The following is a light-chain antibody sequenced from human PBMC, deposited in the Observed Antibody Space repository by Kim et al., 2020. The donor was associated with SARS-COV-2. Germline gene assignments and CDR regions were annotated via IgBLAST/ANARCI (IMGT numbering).Light chain of an antibody. Sequence: GHPSNISCTGRSSDVCGYNYVSWYQHHPGKAPKLMIYDISNRPSGVSNRFSGSKSGNTASLTISGLQAEDEADYYCSSYTSSSTRVFGGGTQLTVL. J-gene: IGLJ3*02. V-gene: IGLV2-14*03. CDR1: SSDVCGYNY. CDR3: SSYTSSSTRV. CDR2: DIS.